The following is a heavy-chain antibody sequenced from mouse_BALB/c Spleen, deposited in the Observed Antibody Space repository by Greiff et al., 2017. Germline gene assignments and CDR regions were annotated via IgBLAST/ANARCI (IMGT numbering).Heavy chain of an antibody. Sequence: QVQLQQSGPELVKPGDLVKISCKASGYTFTSYDINWVKQRPGQGLEWIGWIYPGDGSTKYNEKFKGKATLTADKSSSTAYMQLSSLTSENSAVYFCARRGDWDEGDWYFDVWGAGTTVTVSS. D-gene: IGHD4-1*01. V-gene: IGHV1S56*01. J-gene: IGHJ1*01. CDR1: GYTFTSYD. CDR2: IYPGDGST. CDR3: ARRGDWDEGDWYFDV.